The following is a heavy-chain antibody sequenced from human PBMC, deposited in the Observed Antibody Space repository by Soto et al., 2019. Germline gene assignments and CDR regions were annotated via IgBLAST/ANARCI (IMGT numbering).Heavy chain of an antibody. CDR2: ISAYSGNT. CDR1: GYTFTSYG. CDR3: ARSWGYSSGYWSLDY. J-gene: IGHJ4*02. V-gene: IGHV1-18*01. D-gene: IGHD3-22*01. Sequence: ASVKDSGKASGYTFTSYGISLVRQAPGQGLEWMGWISAYSGNTNYAQKLQGRVTMTTDTSTSTAYMELRSLRSDDTAVYYCARSWGYSSGYWSLDYWGQGTLVTVS.